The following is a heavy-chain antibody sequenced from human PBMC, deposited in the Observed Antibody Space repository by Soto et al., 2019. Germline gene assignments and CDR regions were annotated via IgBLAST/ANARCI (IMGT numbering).Heavy chain of an antibody. V-gene: IGHV3-15*07. Sequence: GGSLRLSCAASGFTISNAWMNWVRQAPGKGLEWVGRIKSKTDGGTTDYAAPVKGRFTISRDDSKNTLYLQMNSLKTEDTAVYYCASPDTAMVDFDYWGQGTLVTVSS. CDR2: IKSKTDGGTT. J-gene: IGHJ4*02. D-gene: IGHD5-18*01. CDR3: ASPDTAMVDFDY. CDR1: GFTISNAW.